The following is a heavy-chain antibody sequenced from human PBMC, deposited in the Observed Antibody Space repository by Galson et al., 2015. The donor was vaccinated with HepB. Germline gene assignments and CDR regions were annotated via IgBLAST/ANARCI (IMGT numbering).Heavy chain of an antibody. CDR3: AKDSGSSDAFDI. V-gene: IGHV3-30*18. CDR1: GFTFSSYG. CDR2: ISYDGSNK. Sequence: SLRLSCAASGFTFSSYGMHWVRQAPGKGLEWVAVISYDGSNKYYADSVKGRFTISRDNSKNTLYLQMNSLRAEDTAVYYCAKDSGSSDAFDIWGQGTMVTVSS. J-gene: IGHJ3*02. D-gene: IGHD3-10*01.